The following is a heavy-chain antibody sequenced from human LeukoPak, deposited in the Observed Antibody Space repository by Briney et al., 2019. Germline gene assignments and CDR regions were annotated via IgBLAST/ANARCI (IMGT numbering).Heavy chain of an antibody. V-gene: IGHV4-4*07. Sequence: SETLSLTCTVSGGSLSSYYWSWIRQPAGKGLEWIGRIYSSGSTNYNPSLKSRVTMSVDTSKNQFSLKLSSVTAADTGVYYCARAEVRDGYNRYYFDYWGQGTLVTVSS. J-gene: IGHJ4*02. CDR2: IYSSGST. CDR3: ARAEVRDGYNRYYFDY. CDR1: GGSLSSYY. D-gene: IGHD5-24*01.